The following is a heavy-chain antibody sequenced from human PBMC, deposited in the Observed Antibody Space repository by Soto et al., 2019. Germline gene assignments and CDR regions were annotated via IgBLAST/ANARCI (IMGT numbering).Heavy chain of an antibody. Sequence: QVQLVQSGAEVKKPGSSVKVSCKASGGTFSSYAISWVRQAPGQGLEWMGGIIPIFGTANYAQKFQGRVTITADESTSTAYMELSSLRSEDTAVYYCARDPADPLLVPAANDYYYHYGMDVWGQGTTVTVSS. CDR1: GGTFSSYA. D-gene: IGHD2-2*01. J-gene: IGHJ6*02. CDR2: IIPIFGTA. V-gene: IGHV1-69*12. CDR3: ARDPADPLLVPAANDYYYHYGMDV.